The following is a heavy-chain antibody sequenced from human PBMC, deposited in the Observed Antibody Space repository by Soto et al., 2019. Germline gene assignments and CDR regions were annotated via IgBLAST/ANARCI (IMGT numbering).Heavy chain of an antibody. Sequence: ASVKVSCKASGYTLTGYGISWVRQAPGQGLEWMGWISAYNGNTNYAQKLQGRVTMTTDTSTSTAYMELRSLRSDDTAVYYCARDGPYSGSYYAFWIDCWGQGTLVTVSS. J-gene: IGHJ4*02. D-gene: IGHD1-26*01. CDR2: ISAYNGNT. CDR3: ARDGPYSGSYYAFWIDC. V-gene: IGHV1-18*01. CDR1: GYTLTGYG.